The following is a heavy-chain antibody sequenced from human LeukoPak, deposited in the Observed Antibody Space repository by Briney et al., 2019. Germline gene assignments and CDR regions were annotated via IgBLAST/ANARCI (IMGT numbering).Heavy chain of an antibody. D-gene: IGHD5-12*01. Sequence: GGSLRLSCAASGSTVSSSYMSWVRQAPGKGLEWVSVIYSGGSTYYADSVKGRFTISRDNSKNTLYLQMNSLRAEDTAVYYCARESVVAQNFDYWGQGTLVTVSS. CDR2: IYSGGST. V-gene: IGHV3-53*01. CDR3: ARESVVAQNFDY. J-gene: IGHJ4*02. CDR1: GSTVSSSY.